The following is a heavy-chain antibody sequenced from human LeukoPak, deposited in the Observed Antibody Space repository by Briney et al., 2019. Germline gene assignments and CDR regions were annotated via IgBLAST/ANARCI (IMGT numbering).Heavy chain of an antibody. CDR1: GFTFSSYG. CDR2: ISGSGGST. J-gene: IGHJ4*02. V-gene: IGHV3-23*01. Sequence: GGSLRLSCAASGFTFSSYGMSWVRQAPGKGLEWVSAISGSGGSTYYADSVKGRFTISRDNAKNSLYLQMNSLRAEDTAVYYCAREGYYFDYWGQGTLVTVSS. CDR3: AREGYYFDY.